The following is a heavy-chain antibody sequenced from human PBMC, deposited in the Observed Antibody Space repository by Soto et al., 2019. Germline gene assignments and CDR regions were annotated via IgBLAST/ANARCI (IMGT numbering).Heavy chain of an antibody. V-gene: IGHV3-23*01. CDR3: AKRIMATIGHFDS. J-gene: IGHJ4*02. CDR2: ISGIGHST. CDR1: GFTFSSYA. D-gene: IGHD5-12*01. Sequence: EMLLLESGGGLVQPGGSLRLSCAASGFTFSSYAMSWVRQAPGKGLEWVSSISGIGHSTYYGDSVKGRFTISRDNSKNTLYLQMNSLRVEDTAIYYCAKRIMATIGHFDSWGQGTLVTVSS.